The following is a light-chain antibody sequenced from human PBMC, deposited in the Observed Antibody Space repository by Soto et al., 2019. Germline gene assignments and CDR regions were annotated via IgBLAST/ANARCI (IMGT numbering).Light chain of an antibody. CDR1: SSDVGGYNY. Sequence: QSVLPQPASVSGSPGQSITISCTGTSSDVGGYNYVSWYQQHPGKAPKLMIYDVSNRPSGVSNRFSGSKSGNTASLTISGLQAEDEADYYCSSYTSSSTQGGFGGGTKLTVL. CDR2: DVS. V-gene: IGLV2-14*01. CDR3: SSYTSSSTQGG. J-gene: IGLJ2*01.